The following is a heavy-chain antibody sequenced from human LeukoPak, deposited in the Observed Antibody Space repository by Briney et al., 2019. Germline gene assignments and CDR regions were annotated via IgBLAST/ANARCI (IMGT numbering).Heavy chain of an antibody. V-gene: IGHV3-30*02. CDR2: ISEDGTKK. D-gene: IGHD2-2*02. J-gene: IGHJ4*02. CDR3: AKDILPGVGSFDY. Sequence: TGGSLRLSCAASGFTFNNHAMSWVRQSPGKGLEWVAFISEDGTKKFYVDSVKDRFTISRDNSKNTLYLQMTSLRPEDTAVYYCAKDILPGVGSFDYWGQGTLVTVSS. CDR1: GFTFNNHA.